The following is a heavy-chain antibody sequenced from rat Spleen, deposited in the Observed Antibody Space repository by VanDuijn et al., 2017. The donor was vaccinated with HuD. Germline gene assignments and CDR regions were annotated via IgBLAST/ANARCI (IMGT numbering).Heavy chain of an antibody. J-gene: IGHJ1*01. Sequence: QVQLKESGPGLVQPSQTLSLTCTVSGFSLTSNSVSWIRQPPGKGLEWMGVIWTGGSTTYNSLFKSRLSITRDTSKSQVFLKMNSRQTDDTAKYFCARQTLWVSDWYFDFWGPGTRVTVSS. D-gene: IGHD1-7*01. CDR2: IWTGGST. CDR3: ARQTLWVSDWYFDF. CDR1: GFSLTSNS. V-gene: IGHV2-1*01.